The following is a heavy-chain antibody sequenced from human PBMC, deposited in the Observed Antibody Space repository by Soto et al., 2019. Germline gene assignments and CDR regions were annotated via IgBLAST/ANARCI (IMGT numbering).Heavy chain of an antibody. Sequence: QLQLQESGPGLVRPSETLSLTCSVSGGSIRSGSYYWAWIRQPPGKGLEWIGPSSYSGTTYYNPPRKXRXAXXVDLSKNYSSLRLHSVTAADTAVYYCGSRPIFGFAYGPFDYWGQGTLVTVSS. V-gene: IGHV4-39*01. D-gene: IGHD3-10*01. J-gene: IGHJ4*02. CDR3: GSRPIFGFAYGPFDY. CDR2: SSYSGTT. CDR1: GGSIRSGSYY.